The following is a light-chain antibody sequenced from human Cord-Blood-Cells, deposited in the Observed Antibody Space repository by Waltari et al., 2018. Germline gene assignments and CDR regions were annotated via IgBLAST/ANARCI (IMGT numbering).Light chain of an antibody. J-gene: IGLJ1*01. CDR1: NLGDKY. Sequence: SYELTQPPPVSVSPGQTASITSSGANLGDKYACWYQQKPGQSPVLVIYQDSKRPSGIPERFSGSNSGNTATLTISGTQAMDEADYYCQAWDSSTCVFGTGTKVTVL. CDR2: QDS. CDR3: QAWDSSTCV. V-gene: IGLV3-1*01.